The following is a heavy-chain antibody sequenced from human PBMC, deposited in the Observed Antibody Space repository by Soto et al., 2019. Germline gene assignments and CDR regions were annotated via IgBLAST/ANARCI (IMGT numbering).Heavy chain of an antibody. Sequence: LRLSCAASGFTFSNYGMHWVRQAPGKGLEWVAVIWYDGSNKYYADSVKGRFTISRDNSKNTLYLQMNSLRAEDTAVYYCTTDFYDSSGYFSDYWGQGTLVTVSS. CDR3: TTDFYDSSGYFSDY. V-gene: IGHV3-33*01. D-gene: IGHD3-22*01. J-gene: IGHJ4*02. CDR2: IWYDGSNK. CDR1: GFTFSNYG.